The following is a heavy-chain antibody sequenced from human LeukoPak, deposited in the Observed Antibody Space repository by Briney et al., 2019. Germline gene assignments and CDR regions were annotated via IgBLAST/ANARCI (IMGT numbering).Heavy chain of an antibody. Sequence: GASVKVSCKASGYTFTSYDINWVRQATGQGLEWMGWMNPNGGNTGYAQKFQGRVTITRNTSISTAYMELSSLRSEDTAVYYCARSSPSMVRGVISYLFDYWGQGTLVTVSS. V-gene: IGHV1-8*03. CDR2: MNPNGGNT. CDR1: GYTFTSYD. J-gene: IGHJ4*02. D-gene: IGHD3-10*01. CDR3: ARSSPSMVRGVISYLFDY.